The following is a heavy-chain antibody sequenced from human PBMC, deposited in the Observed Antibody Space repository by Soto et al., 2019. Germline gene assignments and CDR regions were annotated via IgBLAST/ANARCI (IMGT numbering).Heavy chain of an antibody. CDR1: GDPIISFNYY. CDR2: ISYRGTT. V-gene: IGHV4-30-4*01. CDR3: ARAEGTYTSGSGFDY. J-gene: IGHJ4*02. D-gene: IGHD3-16*01. Sequence: SETLSLTCNVPGDPIISFNYYWTWIRQPPGKGLEWVGHISYRGTTFYNPSLKSRATVSMDTYKSQFSLKLAAVTAADTAVYYCARAEGTYTSGSGFDYGGQGTLVTVSS.